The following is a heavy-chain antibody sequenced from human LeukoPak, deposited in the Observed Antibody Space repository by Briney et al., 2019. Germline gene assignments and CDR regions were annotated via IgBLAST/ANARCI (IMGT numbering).Heavy chain of an antibody. Sequence: ASVKVSCKASGYTFTSYDINWVRQATGQGLEWVGWMNPNSGNTGYAQKFQGRVTMTRNTSISTAYMELSSLRSEDTAVYYCARAAGGYKTYYFDYWGQGTLVTVSS. D-gene: IGHD2-8*02. CDR3: ARAAGGYKTYYFDY. V-gene: IGHV1-8*01. J-gene: IGHJ4*02. CDR1: GYTFTSYD. CDR2: MNPNSGNT.